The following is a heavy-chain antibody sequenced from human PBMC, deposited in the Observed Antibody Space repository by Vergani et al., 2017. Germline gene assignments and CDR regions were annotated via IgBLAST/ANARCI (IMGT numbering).Heavy chain of an antibody. V-gene: IGHV4-34*01. CDR2: INHSGST. J-gene: IGHJ6*03. D-gene: IGHD6-6*01. Sequence: QVQLQQWGAGLLKPSETLSLTCAVYGGSFSGYYWSCIRQPPGKGLEWIGEINHSGSTNYNPSLKSRVTISVDTSKNQFSLKLSSVTAADTAVYYCAREVAARRYYYYYMDVWGKGTTVTVSS. CDR1: GGSFSGYY. CDR3: AREVAARRYYYYYMDV.